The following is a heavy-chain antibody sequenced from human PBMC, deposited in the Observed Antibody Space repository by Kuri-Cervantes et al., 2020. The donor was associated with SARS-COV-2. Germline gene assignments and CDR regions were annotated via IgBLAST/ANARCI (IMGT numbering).Heavy chain of an antibody. D-gene: IGHD1-26*01. V-gene: IGHV4-39*07. Sequence: GSLRLSCTVSGGSISSGDYYWSWIRQPPGKGLEWIGEINHSGSTNYNPSLKSRVTISVDTSKNQFSLKLSSVTAADTAVYYCARWELLFPSDAFDIWGQGTMVTVSS. CDR2: INHSGST. CDR3: ARWELLFPSDAFDI. J-gene: IGHJ3*02. CDR1: GGSISSGDYY.